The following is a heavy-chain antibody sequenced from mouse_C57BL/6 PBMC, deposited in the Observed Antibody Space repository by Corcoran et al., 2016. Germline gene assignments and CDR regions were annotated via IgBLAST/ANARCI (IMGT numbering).Heavy chain of an antibody. D-gene: IGHD1-1*01. CDR3: ARSQYYGRSVYWYCDV. V-gene: IGHV1-26*01. CDR2: INPNNGGT. CDR1: GSTFTDFY. J-gene: IGHJ1*03. Sequence: EVQLQQYGPELMHTGASVTISCQSSGSTFTDFYMNWVKPRHGKSLEWIGDINPNNGGTSYNQKFKGKAILTVDMSSSTAYLELRSLTSEDSAVYYCARSQYYGRSVYWYCDVWGTVTTVTVSS.